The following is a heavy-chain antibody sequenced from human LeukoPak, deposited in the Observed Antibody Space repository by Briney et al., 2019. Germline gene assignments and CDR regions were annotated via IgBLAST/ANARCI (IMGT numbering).Heavy chain of an antibody. CDR1: GYSFTTHW. CDR3: ARRFMGYKYGDPFDS. CDR2: IYPGDSDT. V-gene: IGHV5-51*01. Sequence: GESLKISCKGFGYSFTTHWIGWGRQMPGKGVEWMGIIYPGDSDTRYSPSFQGQVTISADKSISTAYLQWSSLKASDTAMYYCARRFMGYKYGDPFDSWGQGTLVTVSS. J-gene: IGHJ4*02. D-gene: IGHD5-18*01.